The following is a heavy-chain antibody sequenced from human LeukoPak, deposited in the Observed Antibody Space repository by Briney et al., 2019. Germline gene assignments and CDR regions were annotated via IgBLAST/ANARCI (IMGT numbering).Heavy chain of an antibody. CDR1: GFTFSSYG. CDR2: ISGSGSGGST. Sequence: GGTLRLSCAASGFTFSSYGMTWVRQAPGKGLEWVSAISGSGSGGSTYYADSVKGRFTISRDNSKNTVYLQMNSLRAEDTAVYYCAREASGSSQHWGQGTLVTVSS. CDR3: AREASGSSQH. D-gene: IGHD1-26*01. V-gene: IGHV3-23*01. J-gene: IGHJ1*01.